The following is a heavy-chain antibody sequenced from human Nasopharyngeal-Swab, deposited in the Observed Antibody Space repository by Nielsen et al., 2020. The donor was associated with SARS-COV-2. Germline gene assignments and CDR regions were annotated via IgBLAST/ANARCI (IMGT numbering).Heavy chain of an antibody. Sequence: SQILSLTCAISGDSVSSNSAAWNWIRQSPSRGLEWLGRTYYRSKWYNDYAVSVKSRIAINPDTSKNQFSLQLNSVTPEDTAVYYCARDLGKWEPQAGFDYWGQGTLVTVSS. CDR2: TYYRSKWYN. V-gene: IGHV6-1*01. J-gene: IGHJ4*02. CDR1: GDSVSSNSAA. D-gene: IGHD1-26*01. CDR3: ARDLGKWEPQAGFDY.